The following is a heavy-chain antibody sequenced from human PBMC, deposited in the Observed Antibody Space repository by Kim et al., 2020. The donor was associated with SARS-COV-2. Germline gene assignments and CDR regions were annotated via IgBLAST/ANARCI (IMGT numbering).Heavy chain of an antibody. CDR3: GDYHGAGTHYTY. Sequence: YYTNSVKGLFTISRDNSKTMVYRQMSSLRTEDTAVYYCGDYHGAGTHYTYWGQGALVTVAS. V-gene: IGHV3-23*05. D-gene: IGHD3-10*01. J-gene: IGHJ4*02.